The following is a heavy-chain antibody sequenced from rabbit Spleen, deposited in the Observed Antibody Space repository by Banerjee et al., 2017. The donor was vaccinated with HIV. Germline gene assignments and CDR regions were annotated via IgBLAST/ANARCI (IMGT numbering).Heavy chain of an antibody. CDR1: GFDFSNYG. Sequence: QEQLEESGGGLVQPEGSLKLSCKASGFDFSNYGVSWVRQAPGKGLEWIGYIEPIFGNTYYANWVNGRFTISSHDAQNTLYLQLSSLTAADTATYFCVRARPYPFVLWGPGTLVTVS. V-gene: IGHV1S47*01. J-gene: IGHJ6*01. CDR3: VRARPYPFVL. D-gene: IGHD1-1*01. CDR2: IEPIFGNT.